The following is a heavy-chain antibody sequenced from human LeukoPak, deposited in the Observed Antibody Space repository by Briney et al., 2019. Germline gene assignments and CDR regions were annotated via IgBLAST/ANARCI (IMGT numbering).Heavy chain of an antibody. CDR2: IKLYSGDT. V-gene: IGHV1-2*02. CDR3: ARGGHQVQLWPQAPDY. D-gene: IGHD5-18*01. CDR1: GYTFTGYY. Sequence: ASVKVSCKASGYTFTGYYMNWVRQAPGQGLEWMGWIKLYSGDTNYAQKFQGRVTMTRDTSISTAYMELSRLRSDDTAVYYCARGGHQVQLWPQAPDYWGQGTLVTVSS. J-gene: IGHJ4*02.